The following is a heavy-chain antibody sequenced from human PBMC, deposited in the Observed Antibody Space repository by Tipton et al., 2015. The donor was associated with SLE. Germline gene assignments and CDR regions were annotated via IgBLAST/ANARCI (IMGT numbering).Heavy chain of an antibody. D-gene: IGHD6-19*01. CDR3: ARGPGVAGYWYFDL. CDR1: GDSVSSNSAA. CDR2: TYYRSRWYN. V-gene: IGHV6-1*01. J-gene: IGHJ2*01. Sequence: GLVKPSQTLSLTCAISGDSVSSNSAAWNWIRQSPSRGLEWLGRTYYRSRWYNDYAVSVKSRITINPDTSRNQFSLQLNSVTPEDTAVYYCARGPGVAGYWYFDLWGRGTLVTVSS.